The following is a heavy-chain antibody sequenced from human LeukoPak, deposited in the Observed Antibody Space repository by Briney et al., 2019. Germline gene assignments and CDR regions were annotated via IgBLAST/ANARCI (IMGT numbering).Heavy chain of an antibody. Sequence: GGSLRLSCAASGFTFSSYGMHWVRQAPGKGLEWVAFMRYDGSNKYYADSVKGRFTISRDNSKNTLYLQMNSLRAEDTAVYYCAKDPARDYYYYYMDVWGKGTTVTVSS. CDR2: MRYDGSNK. V-gene: IGHV3-30*02. J-gene: IGHJ6*03. CDR3: AKDPARDYYYYYMDV. D-gene: IGHD5-24*01. CDR1: GFTFSSYG.